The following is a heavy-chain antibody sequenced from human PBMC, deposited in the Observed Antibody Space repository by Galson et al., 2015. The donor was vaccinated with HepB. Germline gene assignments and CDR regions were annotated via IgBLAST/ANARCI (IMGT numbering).Heavy chain of an antibody. J-gene: IGHJ3*02. Sequence: SLLLSCSASAFTFSSYAMHWVRQHPAKGLEDVTAISSNGGSTYYADSVKGRFTISRDNSKNKLYLKMGCLRAEDMAVYYCARGPDYGGYVGAFDNWGQGTMVTVSS. V-gene: IGHV3-64*02. CDR2: ISSNGGST. CDR1: AFTFSSYA. CDR3: ARGPDYGGYVGAFDN. D-gene: IGHD4-17*01.